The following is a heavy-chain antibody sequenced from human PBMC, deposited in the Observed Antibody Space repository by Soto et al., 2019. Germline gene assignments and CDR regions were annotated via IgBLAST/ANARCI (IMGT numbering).Heavy chain of an antibody. Sequence: QVQLVESGGGVVQPGRSLRLSCAASGFTFSSYGMHWVRQAPGKGLEWVAVISYDGSNKYYADSVKGRFTISRDNSKNTLYLQMNSLRAEDTAVYYCAKGWRYSGYVPFDYWGQGTLVTVSS. CDR3: AKGWRYSGYVPFDY. CDR1: GFTFSSYG. CDR2: ISYDGSNK. V-gene: IGHV3-30*18. D-gene: IGHD5-12*01. J-gene: IGHJ4*02.